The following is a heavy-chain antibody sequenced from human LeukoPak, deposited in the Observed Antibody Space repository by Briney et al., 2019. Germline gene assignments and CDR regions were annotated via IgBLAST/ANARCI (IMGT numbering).Heavy chain of an antibody. CDR3: ARCRLVSQGGRYEY. CDR2: INPGETRT. J-gene: IGHJ4*02. V-gene: IGHV3-74*01. CDR1: GFTFSTFG. Sequence: GGSLRLSCAASGFTFSTFGMHWVRQVPGKGLVWVSRINPGETRTNYADSVKGRFTISRDNAQNTLFLQMNSLTADDTAVYYCARCRLVSQGGRYEYWGQGTLVTVSS. D-gene: IGHD5-12*01.